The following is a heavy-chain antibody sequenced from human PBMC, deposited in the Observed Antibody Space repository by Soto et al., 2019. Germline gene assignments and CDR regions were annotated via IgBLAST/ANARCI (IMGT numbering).Heavy chain of an antibody. CDR3: ARGRLDDFWSGYLYYLAS. Sequence: PSETLSLTCTVSGDSITSSKHYWSWIRQHPGKGLEWIGYIYLSGFTYSTPSLKSRVNMSLDTSKNQFSLKLSSVTAADTAVYYCARGRLDDFWSGYLYYLASWGLGTLVTVSS. CDR1: GDSITSSKHY. V-gene: IGHV4-30-4*08. J-gene: IGHJ4*02. CDR2: IYLSGFT. D-gene: IGHD3-3*01.